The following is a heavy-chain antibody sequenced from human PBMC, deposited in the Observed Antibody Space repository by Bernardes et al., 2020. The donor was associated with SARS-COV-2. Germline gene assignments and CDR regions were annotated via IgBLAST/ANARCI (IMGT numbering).Heavy chain of an antibody. CDR3: ATVVGYTYGGGWFDP. CDR2: INPLTVNT. Sequence: ASVKVSCKASGYTFTDHEMHWVRLAPGQGPEWVGLINPLTVNTDYAEKFQGRVTMTRDTSTSTAYMELRRLRSDDTAVYYCATVVGYTYGGGWFDPWGQGTLVIVSS. CDR1: GYTFTDHE. J-gene: IGHJ5*02. V-gene: IGHV1-2*06. D-gene: IGHD5-18*01.